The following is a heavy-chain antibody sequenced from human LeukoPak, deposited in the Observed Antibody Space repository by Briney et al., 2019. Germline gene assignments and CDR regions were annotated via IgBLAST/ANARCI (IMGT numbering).Heavy chain of an antibody. CDR3: ARDFAF. CDR1: GGSISSGSYY. J-gene: IGHJ1*01. Sequence: SETLSLTCTVSGGSISSGSYYWSWIRQPAGKGLEWIGRIYTSGSTNYNPSLKSRATISVDTSKNQFSLKLSSVTAADTAVYYCARDFAFWGQGTLVTVSS. V-gene: IGHV4-61*02. CDR2: IYTSGST.